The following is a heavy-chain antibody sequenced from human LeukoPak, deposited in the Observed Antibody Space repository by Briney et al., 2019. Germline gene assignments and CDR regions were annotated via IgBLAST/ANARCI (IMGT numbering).Heavy chain of an antibody. CDR3: ARNSISDYYDSSGYRDY. CDR2: IIPIFGTA. CDR1: GGTFSSYA. J-gene: IGHJ4*02. Sequence: ASVEVSCKASGGTFSSYAISWVRQAPGQGLEWMGRIIPIFGTANYAQKFQGRVTITTDESTSTAYMELSSLRSEDTAVYYCARNSISDYYDSSGYRDYWGQGTLVTVSS. V-gene: IGHV1-69*05. D-gene: IGHD3-22*01.